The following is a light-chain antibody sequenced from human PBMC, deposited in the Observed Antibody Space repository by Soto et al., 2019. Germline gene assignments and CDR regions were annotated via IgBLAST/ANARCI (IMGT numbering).Light chain of an antibody. Sequence: DMQMTQSASSLSSSVGCRFTITCQASQNINNYLNWYQQKPGRAPKLLIYDASNLEAGVPSRFRGSGSGTDFTFTISRLQPEDIATYYCQQYENLPTFGQGTRLEIK. J-gene: IGKJ5*01. CDR1: QNINNY. CDR3: QQYENLPT. V-gene: IGKV1-33*01. CDR2: DAS.